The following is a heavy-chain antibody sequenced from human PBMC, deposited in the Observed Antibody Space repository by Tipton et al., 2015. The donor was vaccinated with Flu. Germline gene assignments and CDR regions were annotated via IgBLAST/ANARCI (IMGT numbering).Heavy chain of an antibody. CDR2: IHRTGST. CDR1: GDSIGSGYY. D-gene: IGHD4-11*01. J-gene: IGHJ5*02. V-gene: IGHV4-38-2*01. CDR3: VRRDYSNYVSDPKSWFDP. Sequence: LRLSCSVSGDSIGSGYYWGWIRQPPGQGLEWIGNIHRTGSTYYNPSLKSRVTISIDTSKNQFSLKMKSVTAADKAVYYCVRRDYSNYVSDPKSWFDPWGQGTLVTVSS.